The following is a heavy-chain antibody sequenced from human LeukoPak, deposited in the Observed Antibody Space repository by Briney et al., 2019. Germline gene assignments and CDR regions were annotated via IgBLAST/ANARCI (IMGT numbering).Heavy chain of an antibody. CDR3: AKGVRARAAWGGSDY. Sequence: PGGSLRLSCAASGFTFVDYAMHWVRQAPGKGLEWVSLISWDGGSTYYADSVKGRFTISRDNSKNSLYLQMNSLRAEDTALYYCAKGVRARAAWGGSDYWGQGTLVTVSS. D-gene: IGHD3-10*01. V-gene: IGHV3-43D*04. J-gene: IGHJ4*02. CDR1: GFTFVDYA. CDR2: ISWDGGST.